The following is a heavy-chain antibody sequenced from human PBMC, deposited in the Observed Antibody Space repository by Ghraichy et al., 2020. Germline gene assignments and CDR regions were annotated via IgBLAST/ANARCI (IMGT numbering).Heavy chain of an antibody. CDR3: ARDTNGGAGDYWYLDL. D-gene: IGHD2-8*01. J-gene: IGHJ2*01. CDR1: GFTFGSYW. Sequence: ETLSLTCAASGFTFGSYWMSWVRQAPGKGLEWVADIKHDGSKKYYVDSMKGRFTISRDNAKNSLFLQMNSLRAEDTAVYYCARDTNGGAGDYWYLDLWGRGTLVTVSS. V-gene: IGHV3-7*03. CDR2: IKHDGSKK.